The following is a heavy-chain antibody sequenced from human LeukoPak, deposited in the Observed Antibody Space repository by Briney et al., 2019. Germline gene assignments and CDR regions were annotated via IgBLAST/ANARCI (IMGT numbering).Heavy chain of an antibody. CDR2: IYYSGST. CDR1: GGPISSSSYY. J-gene: IGHJ3*02. V-gene: IGHV4-39*01. Sequence: SETLSLTCTVSGGPISSSSYYWGWIRQPPGKGLEWIGSIYYSGSTYYNPSLKSRVTISVDTSKNQFSLKLSSVTAADTAVYYCARTYYYASSAFDIWGQGTMVTVSS. D-gene: IGHD3-22*01. CDR3: ARTYYYASSAFDI.